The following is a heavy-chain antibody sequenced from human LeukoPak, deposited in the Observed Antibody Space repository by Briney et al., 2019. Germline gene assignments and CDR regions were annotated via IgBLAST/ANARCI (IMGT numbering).Heavy chain of an antibody. Sequence: NPSETLSLTCAVYGGSFSGYYWSWIRQPPGKGLEWIGEINHSGSTNYNPSLKSRVTISVDTSKNQFSLKLSSVTAADTAVYYCARARDIPVTTKYYYGMDVWGQGTTVTVSS. CDR3: ARARDIPVTTKYYYGMDV. J-gene: IGHJ6*02. CDR2: INHSGST. V-gene: IGHV4-34*01. CDR1: GGSFSGYY. D-gene: IGHD4-17*01.